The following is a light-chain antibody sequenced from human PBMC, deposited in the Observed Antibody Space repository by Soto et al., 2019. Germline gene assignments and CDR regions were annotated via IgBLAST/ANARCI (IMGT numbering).Light chain of an antibody. CDR2: AAS. CDR3: QQSYSTPWT. Sequence: DNQMTQSPASLSASVGDRVTITCRASQSISSYLNWYQQKPGKAPKLLIYAASSLQSGVPSRFSGSGSGADFTLTISSLQPEDCATYYCQQSYSTPWTFGQGTKVGIK. CDR1: QSISSY. V-gene: IGKV1-39*01. J-gene: IGKJ1*01.